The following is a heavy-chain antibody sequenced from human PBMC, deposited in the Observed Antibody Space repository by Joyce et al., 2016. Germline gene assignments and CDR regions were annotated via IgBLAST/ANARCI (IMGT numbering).Heavy chain of an antibody. CDR1: GFTFNGYS. CDR2: ITSSSYTI. V-gene: IGHV3-48*01. CDR3: ARRSASYGSGSYYNVVDI. Sequence: EVQLVQSGGGLVQPGGSLRLSCAASGFTFNGYSMNWVRQAPGKGLEWISYITSSSYTIYYADSVNVQFTVSRDNAKNSLYLQINSLGFEDTAVYYCARRSASYGSGSYYNVVDIWGQGTMVTVSS. J-gene: IGHJ3*02. D-gene: IGHD3-10*01.